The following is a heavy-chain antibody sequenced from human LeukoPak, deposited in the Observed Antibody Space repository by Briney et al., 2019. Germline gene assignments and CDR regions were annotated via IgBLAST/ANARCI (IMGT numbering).Heavy chain of an antibody. Sequence: SETVSLTCTVSGGSISSSSYYWGWIRQPPGKGLEWIGSVYYSGSTYYNPSLKSRVTISVDTSKNQFSLKLSSVTAADTAVYYCARHQREGVGYRAALKGGGNYFDYWGQGTLVTVSS. J-gene: IGHJ4*02. CDR3: ARHQREGVGYRAALKGGGNYFDY. D-gene: IGHD5-12*01. CDR2: VYYSGST. CDR1: GGSISSSSYY. V-gene: IGHV4-39*01.